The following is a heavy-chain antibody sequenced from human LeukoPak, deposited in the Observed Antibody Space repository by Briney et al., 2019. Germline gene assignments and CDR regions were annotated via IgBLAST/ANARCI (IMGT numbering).Heavy chain of an antibody. V-gene: IGHV4-30-2*01. Sequence: SETLSLTCAVSGGSISSGGYSWSWIRQPPGKGLEWIVYIYHSGSTYYNPSLKSRVTISVDRSKNQFSLKLSSVTAADTAVYYCARQYCSGGSCYVPRFDYWGQGTLVTVSS. J-gene: IGHJ4*02. CDR3: ARQYCSGGSCYVPRFDY. D-gene: IGHD2-15*01. CDR1: GGSISSGGYS. CDR2: IYHSGST.